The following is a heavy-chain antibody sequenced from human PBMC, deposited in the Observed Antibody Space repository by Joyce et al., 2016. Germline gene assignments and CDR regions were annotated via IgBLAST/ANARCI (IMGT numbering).Heavy chain of an antibody. CDR3: ARGGYGSGSFRTWIDS. Sequence: QVQLQQWGAGLLKPSETLSLSCAVYGGSFSGYYWSWLRQPPGKGLEWIGEINYSGSPNSNPSLKSRVTMSVDASNKQFSLRLTSVNVADTAVYFCARGGYGSGSFRTWIDSWDQGALVTVSS. CDR2: INYSGSP. D-gene: IGHD3-10*01. J-gene: IGHJ5*01. V-gene: IGHV4-34*02. CDR1: GGSFSGYY.